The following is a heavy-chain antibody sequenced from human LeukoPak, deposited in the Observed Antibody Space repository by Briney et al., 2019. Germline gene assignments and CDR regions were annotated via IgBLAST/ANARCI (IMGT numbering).Heavy chain of an antibody. J-gene: IGHJ6*03. CDR1: GGTFSSYA. CDR2: IIPSFGTA. V-gene: IGHV1-69*05. Sequence: GASVKVSCKASGGTFSSYAISWVRQAPGQGLEWMGGIIPSFGTANYAQKFQGRVTITTDESTSTAYMELSSLRSEDTAVYYCARLAAAGHYYYYYMDVWGKGTTVTVSS. D-gene: IGHD6-13*01. CDR3: ARLAAAGHYYYYYMDV.